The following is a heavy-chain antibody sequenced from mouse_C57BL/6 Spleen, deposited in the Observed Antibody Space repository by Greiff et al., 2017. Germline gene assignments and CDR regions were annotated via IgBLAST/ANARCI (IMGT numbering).Heavy chain of an antibody. V-gene: IGHV1-69*01. CDR3: ARYYYGSSYDD. CDR2: IDPSDSYT. D-gene: IGHD1-1*01. CDR1: GYTFTSYW. J-gene: IGHJ2*01. Sequence: QVQLKESGAELVMPGASVKLSCKASGYTFTSYWMHWVKQRPGQGLEWIGEIDPSDSYTNYNQKFKGKSTLTVDKSSSTAYMQLSSLTSEDSAVYYCARYYYGSSYDDWGQGTTLTVSS.